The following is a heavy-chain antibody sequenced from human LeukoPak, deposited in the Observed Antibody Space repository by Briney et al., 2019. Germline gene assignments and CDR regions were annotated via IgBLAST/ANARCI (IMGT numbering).Heavy chain of an antibody. CDR1: GFTFSSYG. D-gene: IGHD3-10*01. CDR3: ARAKPKNMVRGLIMRRESRYYFDY. Sequence: GGSLRLSCAASGFTFSSYGMHWVRQAPGKGLEWVAFIRFDGSHKYYADSVKGRFTISRDNSKSTLYIQMNSLRAEDTAVYYCARAKPKNMVRGLIMRRESRYYFDYWGQGTLVTVSS. CDR2: IRFDGSHK. V-gene: IGHV3-30*02. J-gene: IGHJ4*02.